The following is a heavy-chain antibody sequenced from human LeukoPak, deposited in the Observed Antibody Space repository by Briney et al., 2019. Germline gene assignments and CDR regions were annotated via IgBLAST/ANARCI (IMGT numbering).Heavy chain of an antibody. J-gene: IGHJ6*04. D-gene: IGHD2-2*01. Sequence: GGSLRLSCAASGFTFSSYSMNWVRQAPGKGLEWVSSISSSSSYIYYADSVKGRFTISRDNAKNSLYLQMNSLRAEDTAVYYCARDRWYCSSTSCDYYYGMDVWGKGTTVTVPS. CDR2: ISSSSSYI. CDR1: GFTFSSYS. V-gene: IGHV3-21*01. CDR3: ARDRWYCSSTSCDYYYGMDV.